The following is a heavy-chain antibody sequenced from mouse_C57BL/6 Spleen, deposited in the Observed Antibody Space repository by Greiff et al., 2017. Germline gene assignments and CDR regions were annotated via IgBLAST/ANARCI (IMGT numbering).Heavy chain of an antibody. V-gene: IGHV3-5*01. CDR3: ARDYDGYHWYFDV. Sequence: EVQLQQSGPGLVKPSQTVFLTCTVTGISITTGNYRWSWIRQFPGNKLEWIGYIYYSGTITYNPSLTSRTTITRDTPKNQFYLEMNSLTSEDTATYYCARDYDGYHWYFDVWGTGTTVTVSS. CDR2: IYYSGTI. J-gene: IGHJ1*03. D-gene: IGHD2-3*01. CDR1: GISITTGNYR.